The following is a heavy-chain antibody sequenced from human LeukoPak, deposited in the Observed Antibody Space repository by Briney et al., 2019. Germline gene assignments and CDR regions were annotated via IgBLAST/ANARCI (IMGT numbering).Heavy chain of an antibody. V-gene: IGHV5-51*01. CDR1: EDSFTTSW. J-gene: IGHJ4*02. CDR2: IYPDDSGT. CDR3: ASGYLYYFDY. Sequence: GESLKISCKGSEDSFTTSWIGWVRQMPGKGLEWMGIIYPDDSGTRYSPSFQGQVTISADKSISTAYLQWSSLKASDTAVYYCASGYLYYFDYWGQGSLVTVSS. D-gene: IGHD6-13*01.